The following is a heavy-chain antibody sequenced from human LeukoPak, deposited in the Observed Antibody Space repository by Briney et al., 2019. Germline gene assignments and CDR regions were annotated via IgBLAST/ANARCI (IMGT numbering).Heavy chain of an antibody. V-gene: IGHV3-21*01. CDR3: ARVYETNGYLY. J-gene: IGHJ4*02. CDR2: ITSRSSYI. CDR1: GFTFSNYG. Sequence: PGGSLRLSCAASGFTFSNYGMNWVRQAPGKGLEWVSSITSRSSYIYYADSMKGRFTISRDNAKNTVYLQMNSLRVEDTAVYYCARVYETNGYLYWGQGSLVTVSS. D-gene: IGHD3-22*01.